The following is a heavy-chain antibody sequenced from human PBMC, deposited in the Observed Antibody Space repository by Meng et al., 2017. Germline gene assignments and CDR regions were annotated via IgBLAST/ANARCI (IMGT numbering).Heavy chain of an antibody. CDR3: ARICYDSSGYSPYNWFDP. Sequence: QLQREESGPGLQKPSETLSLTCTVSGGTISSSSYYWGGIRQPPGKGLEWIGSIYYSGSTYYNPSLKSRVTISVDTSKNQFSLKLSSVTAADTAVYYCARICYDSSGYSPYNWFDPWGQGTLVTVSS. D-gene: IGHD3-22*01. CDR2: IYYSGST. CDR1: GGTISSSSYY. V-gene: IGHV4-39*07. J-gene: IGHJ5*02.